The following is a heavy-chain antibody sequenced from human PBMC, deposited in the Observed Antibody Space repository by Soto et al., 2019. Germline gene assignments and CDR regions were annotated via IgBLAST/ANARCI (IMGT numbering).Heavy chain of an antibody. D-gene: IGHD1-26*01. J-gene: IGHJ5*02. Sequence: KPSETLSLTCHVSGYSINSDYYWAWIRQPPGKGLEWIGSVYRTAIPLYNPSLKSRVSTSVDMSKNQFSLNLTSVTAADTAVYYCASRGRLRERYYEPWGHGTRVTVSS. V-gene: IGHV4-38-2*01. CDR2: VYRTAIP. CDR1: GYSINSDYY. CDR3: ASRGRLRERYYEP.